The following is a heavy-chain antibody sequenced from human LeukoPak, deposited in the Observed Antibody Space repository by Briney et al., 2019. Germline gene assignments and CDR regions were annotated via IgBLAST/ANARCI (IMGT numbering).Heavy chain of an antibody. CDR2: INPSGGST. CDR3: TRAVSGRRGDY. J-gene: IGHJ4*02. D-gene: IGHD1-26*01. CDR1: GYTFTSYY. V-gene: IGHV1-46*03. Sequence: GASVKVSCKASGYTFTSYYMHWVRQAPGQGLEWMGIINPSGGSTSYAQKFQGRVTMTRDTSTSTVYMELSSLRSEDTAVYYCTRAVSGRRGDYWGQGTLVTVSS.